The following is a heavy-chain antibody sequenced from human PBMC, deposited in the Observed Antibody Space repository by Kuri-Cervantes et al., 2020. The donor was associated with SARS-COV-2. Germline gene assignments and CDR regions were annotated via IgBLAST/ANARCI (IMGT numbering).Heavy chain of an antibody. CDR1: GGSFSGYY. V-gene: IGHV4-34*01. CDR3: ASGVVTPGDAFDI. CDR2: INHSGST. D-gene: IGHD4-23*01. Sequence: SETLSLTCAVYGGSFSGYYWSWIRQPPGKGLEWIGEINHSGSTNYNPSLKSRVTISVDTSKNQFSLKLSSVTAADTAVYYCASGVVTPGDAFDIWGQGTMVTVSS. J-gene: IGHJ3*02.